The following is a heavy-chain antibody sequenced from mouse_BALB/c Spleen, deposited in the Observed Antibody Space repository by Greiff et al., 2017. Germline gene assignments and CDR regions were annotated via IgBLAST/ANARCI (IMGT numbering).Heavy chain of an antibody. CDR2: ISTYYGDA. CDR1: GYTFTDYA. CDR3: ARGDYYGSGYYAMDY. Sequence: QVQLQQSGAELVRPGVSVKISCKGSGYTFTDYAMHWVKQSHAKSLEWIGVISTYYGDASYNQKFKGKATMTVDKSSSTAYMELARLTSEDSAIYYCARGDYYGSGYYAMDYWGQGTSVTVSS. D-gene: IGHD1-1*01. J-gene: IGHJ4*01. V-gene: IGHV1S137*01.